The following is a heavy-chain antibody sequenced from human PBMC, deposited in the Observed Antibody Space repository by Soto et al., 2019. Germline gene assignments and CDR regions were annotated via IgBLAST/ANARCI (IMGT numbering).Heavy chain of an antibody. J-gene: IGHJ6*02. D-gene: IGHD2-15*01. CDR1: GGTFSSYA. V-gene: IGHV1-69*13. CDR2: IIPIFGTA. CDR3: ARIVVVAATPRGYYYYGMDV. Sequence: GASVKVSCKASGGTFSSYAISWVRQAPGQGLEWMGGIIPIFGTANYAQKFQGRVTITADESTSTAYMELSSLRSEDTAVYYCARIVVVAATPRGYYYYGMDVWGQGTTVTVSS.